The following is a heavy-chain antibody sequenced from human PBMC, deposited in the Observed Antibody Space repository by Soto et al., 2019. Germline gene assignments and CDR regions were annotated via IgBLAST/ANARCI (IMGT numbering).Heavy chain of an antibody. J-gene: IGHJ4*02. V-gene: IGHV3-23*01. Sequence: GGSLRLSCAASGFTFSSYAMSWVRQAPGKGLEWVSAISGSGGSTYYADSVKGRFTISRDNSKNTLYLQMNSLRAEDTAVYYCAKQGGYCSSTSCPPDNFWGKGTLVTVSS. CDR1: GFTFSSYA. CDR2: ISGSGGST. CDR3: AKQGGYCSSTSCPPDNF. D-gene: IGHD2-2*01.